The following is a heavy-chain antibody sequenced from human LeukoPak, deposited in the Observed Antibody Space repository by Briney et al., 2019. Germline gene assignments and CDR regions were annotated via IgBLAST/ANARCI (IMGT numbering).Heavy chain of an antibody. J-gene: IGHJ4*02. CDR2: IYSGGST. V-gene: IGHV3-53*01. D-gene: IGHD3-22*01. Sequence: GGSLRLSCAASGFTVSSNYMSWVRQAPGKGLEWVSVIYSGGSTYYADSVKGRFTISRDNSKNTLYLQMNSLRAEDTAVYYCAREDYDSSGTYYFDYWGQGTLVTVSS. CDR3: AREDYDSSGTYYFDY. CDR1: GFTVSSNY.